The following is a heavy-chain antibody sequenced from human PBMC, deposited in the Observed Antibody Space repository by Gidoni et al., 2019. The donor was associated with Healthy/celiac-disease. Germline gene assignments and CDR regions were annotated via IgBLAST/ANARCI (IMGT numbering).Heavy chain of an antibody. CDR2: ISYDGSNK. Sequence: QVQLVESGGGWVQPGRSLRLSCAASGFTFSSYGMHWVRQAPGKGLEWLAVISYDGSNKYYADSVKGRFTISRDNSKNTLYLQMNSLRAEDTAVYYCARDLGYYDSSGIDYWGQGTLVTVSS. CDR1: GFTFSSYG. V-gene: IGHV3-30*03. D-gene: IGHD3-22*01. J-gene: IGHJ4*02. CDR3: ARDLGYYDSSGIDY.